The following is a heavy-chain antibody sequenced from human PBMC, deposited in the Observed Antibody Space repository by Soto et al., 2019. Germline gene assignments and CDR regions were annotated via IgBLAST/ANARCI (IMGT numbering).Heavy chain of an antibody. CDR2: IIPIFGIT. J-gene: IGHJ1*01. Sequence: QAHLMQSGAEVKKPGSSVKVSCKASGGTFSGYAISWVRQRPGRGLEWMGGIIPIFGITTYAEKFQGRITLAADESTGTAFRDLRSFISEDTAVYYCARDPRSITGTTSSEDFQFWGPGTLVSVSS. CDR1: GGTFSGYA. D-gene: IGHD1-20*01. CDR3: ARDPRSITGTTSSEDFQF. V-gene: IGHV1-69*01.